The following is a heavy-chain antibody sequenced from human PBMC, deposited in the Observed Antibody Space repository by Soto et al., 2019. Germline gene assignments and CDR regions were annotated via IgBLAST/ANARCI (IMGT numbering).Heavy chain of an antibody. CDR1: GFSFSGSD. D-gene: IGHD5-12*01. CDR2: VRSKANTYAT. CDR3: TRQGPTDGYNWGFDS. J-gene: IGHJ4*02. Sequence: VGSLRLSCAASGFSFSGSDMHWGRQASGKGLEWVGRVRSKANTYATSYAASVKGRFTISRDDSKNTVYLQMNSLKTEDSAVYYCTRQGPTDGYNWGFDSWGQGTRVTVSS. V-gene: IGHV3-73*01.